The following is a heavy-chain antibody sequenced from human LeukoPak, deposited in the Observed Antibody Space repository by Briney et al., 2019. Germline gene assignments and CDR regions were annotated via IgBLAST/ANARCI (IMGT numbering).Heavy chain of an antibody. J-gene: IGHJ4*02. CDR3: ARTPVEDIVVVPAANYFDY. D-gene: IGHD2-2*01. V-gene: IGHV1-46*01. Sequence: ASVKVSCKASGYTFTSYYMHWVRQASGQGLEWMGIINPSGGSTSYAQKFQGRVTMTRDTSTSTVYMELSSLRSEDTAVYYCARTPVEDIVVVPAANYFDYWGQGTLVTVSS. CDR2: INPSGGST. CDR1: GYTFTSYY.